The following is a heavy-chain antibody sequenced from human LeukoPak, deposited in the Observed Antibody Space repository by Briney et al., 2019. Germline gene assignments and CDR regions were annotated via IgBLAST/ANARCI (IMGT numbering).Heavy chain of an antibody. CDR1: GFTFSDYY. J-gene: IGHJ4*02. D-gene: IGHD2/OR15-2a*01. Sequence: TGGSLRLSCAASGFTFSDYYMSWIRQAPGKGLEWVSYISSSGNTIYYADSVKGRFTISRDNAKNSLYLQMSSLRAEDMAVYYCARRSSRSFDYWGQGTLVTVSS. CDR2: ISSSGNTI. CDR3: ARRSSRSFDY. V-gene: IGHV3-11*04.